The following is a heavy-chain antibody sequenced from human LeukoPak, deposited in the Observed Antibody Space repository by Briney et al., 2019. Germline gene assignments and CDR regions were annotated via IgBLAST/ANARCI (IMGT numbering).Heavy chain of an antibody. V-gene: IGHV4-39*07. J-gene: IGHJ4*02. Sequence: SETLSLTCTVSSGSISTSNYYWGWVRQPPGKALEWIGNIFYSGSTYYSPSLKSRVTISVDTSKNQFSLKLSSVTAADTAVYYCARELKNYFDYWGQGTLVTVSS. CDR3: ARELKNYFDY. CDR2: IFYSGST. CDR1: SGSISTSNYY.